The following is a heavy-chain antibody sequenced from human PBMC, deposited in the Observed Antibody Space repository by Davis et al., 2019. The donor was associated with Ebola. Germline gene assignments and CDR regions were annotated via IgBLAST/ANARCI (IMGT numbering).Heavy chain of an antibody. Sequence: AASVKVSCKSSGGSLGSYAFSWVRQAPGQGLEWMGGIVPMFGKTRYAQKFQGRLTITADASTTTAYMELINLRFDDSAVYFCARAPSSEGYCSGGTCYWFDPWGQGTLVTVSS. D-gene: IGHD2-15*01. CDR1: GGSLGSYA. V-gene: IGHV1-69*13. J-gene: IGHJ5*02. CDR3: ARAPSSEGYCSGGTCYWFDP. CDR2: IVPMFGKT.